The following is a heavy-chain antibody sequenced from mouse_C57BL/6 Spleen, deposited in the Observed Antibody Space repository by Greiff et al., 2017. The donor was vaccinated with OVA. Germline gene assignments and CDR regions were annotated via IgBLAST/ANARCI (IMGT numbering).Heavy chain of an antibody. J-gene: IGHJ1*03. V-gene: IGHV1-39*01. D-gene: IGHD1-1*01. CDR1: GYSFTDYN. CDR2: INPNYGTT. Sequence: EVKLVESGPELVKPGASVKISCKASGYSFTDYNMNWVKQSNGKSLEWIGVINPNYGTTSYNQKFKGKATLTVDQSSSTAYLQLNSLTSEDSAVYYCARGDYYSSSYWYFDVWGTGTTVTVSS. CDR3: ARGDYYSSSYWYFDV.